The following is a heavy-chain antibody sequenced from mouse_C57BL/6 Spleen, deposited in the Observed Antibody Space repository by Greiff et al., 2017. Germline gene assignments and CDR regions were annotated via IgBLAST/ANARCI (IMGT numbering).Heavy chain of an antibody. Sequence: VQLQQSGAELVRPGTSVTVSCKASGYAFTNYLIAWVQQRPGQGLEWIGVINTGSGGTNYNEKFKGKATLTADKSSSPAYMQLSSLTSEASAVYFCARSGYGNSFAYWGQGTLVTVSA. CDR3: ARSGYGNSFAY. D-gene: IGHD2-10*02. CDR2: INTGSGGT. V-gene: IGHV1-54*01. J-gene: IGHJ3*01. CDR1: GYAFTNYL.